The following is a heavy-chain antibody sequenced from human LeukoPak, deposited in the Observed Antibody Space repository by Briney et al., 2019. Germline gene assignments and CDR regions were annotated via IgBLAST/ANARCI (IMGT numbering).Heavy chain of an antibody. CDR3: AREGAYSSGWYKAERHYYFDY. V-gene: IGHV1-18*01. CDR1: GYTFTSYG. J-gene: IGHJ4*02. D-gene: IGHD6-19*01. Sequence: ASVKVSCKASGYTFTSYGISWVRQAPGQGLEWMGWISAYNGNTNYAQKLQGRVTITTDTSTSTAYMELRSLRSDDTAVYYCAREGAYSSGWYKAERHYYFDYWGQGTLVTVSS. CDR2: ISAYNGNT.